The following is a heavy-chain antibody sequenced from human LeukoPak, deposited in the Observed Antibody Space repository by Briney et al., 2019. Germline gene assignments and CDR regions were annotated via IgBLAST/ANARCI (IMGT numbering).Heavy chain of an antibody. CDR2: ISYDGSHK. CDR1: GLTFRSYG. CDR3: AKAQIYGSGLYYFEY. V-gene: IGHV3-30*18. J-gene: IGHJ4*02. D-gene: IGHD3-10*01. Sequence: GRSLRLSCAASGLTFRSYGMHSVRQAPGKGLEWVALISYDGSHKFYADSVKGRFTISRDNSKNTLYLEMTSLRAEDTATYFCAKAQIYGSGLYYFEYWGQGTLVSVSS.